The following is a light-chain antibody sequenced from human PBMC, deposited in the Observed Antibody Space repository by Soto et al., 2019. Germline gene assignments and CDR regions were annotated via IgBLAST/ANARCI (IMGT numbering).Light chain of an antibody. J-gene: IGLJ1*01. CDR3: AAWDDSLIGYV. CDR2: NNN. CDR1: SSNIGSNT. V-gene: IGLV1-44*01. Sequence: QSVLTQPPSTSGTPGQRVTISCSGSSSNIGSNTVSWCQQLPGTAPKPLIYNNNQRPSGGPDRFSGSKSGPSASLAISGLQSEDEADYYCAAWDDSLIGYVFGTGTKVTVL.